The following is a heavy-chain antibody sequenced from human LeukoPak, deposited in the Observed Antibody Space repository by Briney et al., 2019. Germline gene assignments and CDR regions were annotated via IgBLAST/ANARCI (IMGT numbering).Heavy chain of an antibody. CDR1: GLTFRNYL. D-gene: IGHD3-10*01. V-gene: IGHV3-20*03. CDR3: ARDYFGSGGFNDY. CDR2: INWNGGRP. J-gene: IGHJ4*02. Sequence: GDSLTHFYAPSGLTFRNYLDQYAGPAPGRGREYVSGINWNGGRPGYPPSVKGQFTSARDNAKNSLYLQMNSLRAEDTALYYCARDYFGSGGFNDYWGQGTLVTVSS.